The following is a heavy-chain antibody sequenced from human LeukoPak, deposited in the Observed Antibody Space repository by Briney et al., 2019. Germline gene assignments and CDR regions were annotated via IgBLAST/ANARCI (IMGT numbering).Heavy chain of an antibody. J-gene: IGHJ4*02. CDR2: ISPGDSDT. Sequence: GESLKISCSGSGYXFTTYWICWVRQMPGKGLEWMGIISPGDSDTRYSPSFQGQVSISADKSISPAYLQWSSVKASDTAMYYCARLRSGWDFDYWGQGSLVTVSS. D-gene: IGHD6-19*01. CDR1: GYXFTTYW. CDR3: ARLRSGWDFDY. V-gene: IGHV5-51*01.